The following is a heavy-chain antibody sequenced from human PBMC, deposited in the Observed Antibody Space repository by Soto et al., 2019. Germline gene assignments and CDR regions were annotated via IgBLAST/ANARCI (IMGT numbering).Heavy chain of an antibody. CDR1: GGSISSSGYY. CDR3: ARMLGATLFDS. Sequence: QVQLQESGPGLVKPSQTLSLTCTVSGGSISSSGYYWNWIRQHPGKGLEWIGYIYYSGSSYYNPSLKGRVTISVDTSKNKFSLKLRSVTAAATAAYYCARMLGATLFDSWGQGTLVTVSS. CDR2: IYYSGSS. D-gene: IGHD1-26*01. V-gene: IGHV4-31*03. J-gene: IGHJ4*02.